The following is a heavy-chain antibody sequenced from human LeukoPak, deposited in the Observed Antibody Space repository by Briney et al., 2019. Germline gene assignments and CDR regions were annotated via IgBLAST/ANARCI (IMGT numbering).Heavy chain of an antibody. Sequence: SETLSLTCTVSGGSISSNNYYWGWIRQPPGKGLEWIGSIYYSGSTYYNPSLKSRVTISVDTSKNQFSLKLSSVTAADTDVYYCVNSSPGGGWLVSGNFDYWGQGTLVTVSS. J-gene: IGHJ4*02. CDR3: VNSSPGGGWLVSGNFDY. CDR1: GGSISSNNYY. V-gene: IGHV4-39*01. D-gene: IGHD6-19*01. CDR2: IYYSGST.